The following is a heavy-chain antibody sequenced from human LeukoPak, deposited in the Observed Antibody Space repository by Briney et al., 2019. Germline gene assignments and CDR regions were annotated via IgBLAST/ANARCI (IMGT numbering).Heavy chain of an antibody. CDR2: INHSGST. CDR3: ARISPIVVEVAATRAGGSWFDP. CDR1: GGSFSGYY. V-gene: IGHV4-34*01. D-gene: IGHD2-15*01. Sequence: SETLSLTCAVYGGSFSGYYWSWIRQPPGKGLEWIGEINHSGSTNYNPSLKSRVTISVDTSKNQFSLKLSSVTAADTAVYYCARISPIVVEVAATRAGGSWFDPWGQGTLVTVSS. J-gene: IGHJ5*02.